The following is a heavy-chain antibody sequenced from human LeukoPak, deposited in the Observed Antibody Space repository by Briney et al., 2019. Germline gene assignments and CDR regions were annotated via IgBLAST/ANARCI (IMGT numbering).Heavy chain of an antibody. CDR1: GGSISSYY. J-gene: IGHJ4*02. CDR3: ARVLAAASTLVAFDY. D-gene: IGHD6-13*01. V-gene: IGHV4-4*07. Sequence: PSGTLSLPCTVSGGSISSYYWSWIRQPAGKGLEWIGRIYTSGSTNYNPSLKSRVTMSVDTSNNQFSLKLSSVTATDTAVYYCARVLAAASTLVAFDYWGQGTLVTVSS. CDR2: IYTSGST.